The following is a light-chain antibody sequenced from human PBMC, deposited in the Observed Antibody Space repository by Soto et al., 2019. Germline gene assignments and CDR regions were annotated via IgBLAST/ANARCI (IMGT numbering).Light chain of an antibody. J-gene: IGKJ5*01. CDR1: QSVSNN. CDR3: QQYSNWPPIT. V-gene: IGKV3-15*01. Sequence: ELVLTQSSRTLSLPPGASATLASRSRQSVSNNYLAWYQQKPGQAPRLLIFGAYTRAAGVPPSFSSGRASAAFFPITTSLQYEDFSVYYCQQYSNWPPITFGRGTRLEIK. CDR2: GAY.